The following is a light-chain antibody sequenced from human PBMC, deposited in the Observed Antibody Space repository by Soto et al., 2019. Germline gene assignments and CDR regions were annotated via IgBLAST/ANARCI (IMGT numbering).Light chain of an antibody. Sequence: EIVLTQSPDTLSLSPGERVTLSCRASQRMTNNFLAWFQHKPGLAPRLLIHGASTRASGVPDMFTGGGSGTDFVLTISRVEPEDFAVYYCQQYGRSPFTFGQGTKLQIK. V-gene: IGKV3-20*01. CDR2: GAS. CDR1: QRMTNNF. CDR3: QQYGRSPFT. J-gene: IGKJ2*01.